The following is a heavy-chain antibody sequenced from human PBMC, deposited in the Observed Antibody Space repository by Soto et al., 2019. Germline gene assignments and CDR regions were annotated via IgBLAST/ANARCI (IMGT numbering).Heavy chain of an antibody. CDR1: GGSFSGYY. CDR2: INHSGST. CDR3: ARVAAAGTLIDY. V-gene: IGHV4-34*01. D-gene: IGHD6-13*01. J-gene: IGHJ4*02. Sequence: SETLSLTCAVYGGSFSGYYWSWIRQPPGKGLEWIGEINHSGSTNYNPSLKSRVTISVDTSKNQFSLKLSSVTAADTAVYYCARVAAAGTLIDYWGQGTLVTVSS.